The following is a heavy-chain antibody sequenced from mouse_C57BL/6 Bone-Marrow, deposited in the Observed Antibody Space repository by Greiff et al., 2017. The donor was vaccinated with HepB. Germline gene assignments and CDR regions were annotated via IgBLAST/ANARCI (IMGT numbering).Heavy chain of an antibody. CDR1: GFNIKDYY. CDR3: AGPSYYAMDY. V-gene: IGHV14-2*01. J-gene: IGHJ4*01. CDR2: FDPEDGDT. Sequence: VQLQQSGAELVKPGASVKLSCTASGFNIKDYYMHWVKQRTEQGLEWIGRFDPEDGDTKYAPKFQGKATIPADTSSNTAYLQLSSLTSEDTAVYYCAGPSYYAMDYWGQGTSVTVSS.